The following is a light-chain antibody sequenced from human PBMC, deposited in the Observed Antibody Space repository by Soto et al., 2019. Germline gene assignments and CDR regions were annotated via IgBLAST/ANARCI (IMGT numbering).Light chain of an antibody. Sequence: QSVLTQPASVCGSPGQSISISCTGTISDVGGYDYVSWYQLHPGKAPKLMVFEVSNRPSGVSYRFSGYKYGNTASLTISGLQAEAEADYFCSSYSISTAYLFGTGTKVTVL. J-gene: IGLJ1*01. CDR1: ISDVGGYDY. CDR2: EVS. CDR3: SSYSISTAYL. V-gene: IGLV2-14*01.